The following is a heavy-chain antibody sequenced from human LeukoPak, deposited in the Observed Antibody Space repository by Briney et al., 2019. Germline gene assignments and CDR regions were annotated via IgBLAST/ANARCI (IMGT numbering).Heavy chain of an antibody. CDR3: AKDREGTSSWMTNYYYYYGMDV. D-gene: IGHD6-13*01. V-gene: IGHV1-46*01. CDR1: GYTFTSYY. Sequence: ASVKVSCKASGYTFTSYYMHWVRQAPGQGLEWMGIINPSGGSTSYAQKFQGRVTMTRDTSTSTVYMELSSLRSEDTAVYYCAKDREGTSSWMTNYYYYYGMDVWGQGTTVTVSS. J-gene: IGHJ6*02. CDR2: INPSGGST.